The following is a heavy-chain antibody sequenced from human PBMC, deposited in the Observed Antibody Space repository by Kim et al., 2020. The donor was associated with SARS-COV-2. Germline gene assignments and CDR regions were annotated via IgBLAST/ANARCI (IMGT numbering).Heavy chain of an antibody. D-gene: IGHD1-1*01. J-gene: IGHJ4*02. V-gene: IGHV4-39*01. Sequence: YKPSLRSRVTISVDTSKNQFALQWSSVAAADTAVYYCAAVNQQLVRLSFDDWGQGSLVIVSS. CDR3: AAVNQQLVRLSFDD.